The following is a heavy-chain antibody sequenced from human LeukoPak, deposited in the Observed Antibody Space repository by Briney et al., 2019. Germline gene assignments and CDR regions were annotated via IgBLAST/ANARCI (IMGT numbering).Heavy chain of an antibody. CDR3: ARGGGGSYGSDY. Sequence: GGSLRLSCAASGFTFEDYGMSWVRQAPGKGLEWVSGISWNGGSIGYIDSVKGRFTISRDDARNSLYLQMNSLRAEDTALYYCARGGGGSYGSDYWGQGTLVTVSS. J-gene: IGHJ4*02. CDR2: ISWNGGSI. V-gene: IGHV3-20*04. D-gene: IGHD1-26*01. CDR1: GFTFEDYG.